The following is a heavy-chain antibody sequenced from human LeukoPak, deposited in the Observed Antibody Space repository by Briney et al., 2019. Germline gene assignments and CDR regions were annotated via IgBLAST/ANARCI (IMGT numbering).Heavy chain of an antibody. V-gene: IGHV3-21*01. CDR1: GFTFSTYT. CDR3: ARVPYDSTGYETPLAFDI. Sequence: KPGGSLRLSCAASGFTFSTYTMNWVSQAPGKGLEWVSTISSSSSYIYYGDSVKGRFTISRDNAKNSLYLQMNSLRAEDTAEYYWARVPYDSTGYETPLAFDIWGQGTMVTVSS. D-gene: IGHD3-22*01. CDR2: ISSSSSYI. J-gene: IGHJ3*02.